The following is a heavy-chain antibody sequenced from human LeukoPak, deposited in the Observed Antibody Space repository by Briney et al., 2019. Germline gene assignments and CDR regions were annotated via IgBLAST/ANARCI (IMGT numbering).Heavy chain of an antibody. CDR3: AKEFGYGSGSYYNVLNWFDP. V-gene: IGHV3-23*01. CDR2: ISGSGGST. D-gene: IGHD3-10*01. CDR1: GFTFSSYA. Sequence: PGGSLRLSCAASGFTFSSYAMSWVRQAPGKGLEWVSAISGSGGSTYYADSVKGRFTISRGNSKNTLYLQMNSLRAEDTAVYYCAKEFGYGSGSYYNVLNWFDPWGQGTLVTVSS. J-gene: IGHJ5*02.